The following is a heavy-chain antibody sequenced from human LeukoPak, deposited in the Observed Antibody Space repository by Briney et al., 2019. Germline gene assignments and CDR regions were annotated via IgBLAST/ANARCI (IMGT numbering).Heavy chain of an antibody. CDR1: GYSISSGYY. V-gene: IGHV4-38-2*02. Sequence: PSETLSLTCTVSGYSISSGYYWGWIRQPPGKGLEWIGSIYHSGSTYYNPSLKSRVTISVDTSKNQFSLKLSSVTAADTAVYYCAREAGPIYFYYMDVWSKGTTVTVSS. J-gene: IGHJ6*03. CDR2: IYHSGST. CDR3: AREAGPIYFYYMDV.